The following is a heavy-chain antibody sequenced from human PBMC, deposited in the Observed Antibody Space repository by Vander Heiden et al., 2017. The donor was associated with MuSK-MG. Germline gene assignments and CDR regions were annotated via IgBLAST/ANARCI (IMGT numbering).Heavy chain of an antibody. CDR2: ISGSGGST. J-gene: IGHJ4*02. CDR3: AKDLSHYYGSGSFFDY. Sequence: EVQLLESGGGLVQPGGSLRLSCAASGFTFSSYVMSWVRQAPGKGLEWVSGISGSGGSTYYTDSVKGRFTISRDNSKNTRYLQMNSLRAEDTAVYYCAKDLSHYYGSGSFFDYWGQGTLVTVSS. V-gene: IGHV3-23*01. D-gene: IGHD3-10*01. CDR1: GFTFSSYV.